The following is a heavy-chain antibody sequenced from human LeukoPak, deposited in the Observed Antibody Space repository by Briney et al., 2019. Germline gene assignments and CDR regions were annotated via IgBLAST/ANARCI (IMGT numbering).Heavy chain of an antibody. CDR1: GYRVTSYW. J-gene: IGHJ4*02. V-gene: IGHV5-51*01. Sequence: VDSPKISCKGSGYRVTSYWIGWVRQMPGKGLEWMGIIYPGDSDTRYSPSFQGQVTISADKFISTAYLQWSSLKASDSAIYYCARFFGATSYYFDYWGRGTLVTVSS. D-gene: IGHD1-26*01. CDR2: IYPGDSDT. CDR3: ARFFGATSYYFDY.